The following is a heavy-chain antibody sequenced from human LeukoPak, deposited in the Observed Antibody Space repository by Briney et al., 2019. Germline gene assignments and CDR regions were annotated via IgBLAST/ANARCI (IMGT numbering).Heavy chain of an antibody. CDR2: ISGSGDRI. CDR3: ARVPKIYYSYAFDY. Sequence: GGSLRLSCAASGFTFNNYGMSWVRQAPGKGLEWVSAISGSGDRIYYADSVKGRFTISRDSYKNTLYLQMNSLRAEDTAFYYCARVPKIYYSYAFDYWGQGTLVTVSS. CDR1: GFTFNNYG. J-gene: IGHJ4*02. V-gene: IGHV3-23*01. D-gene: IGHD5-18*01.